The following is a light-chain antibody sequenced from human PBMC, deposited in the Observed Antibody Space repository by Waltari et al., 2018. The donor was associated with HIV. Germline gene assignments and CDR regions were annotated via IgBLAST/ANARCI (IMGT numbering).Light chain of an antibody. CDR3: AAWDDSLSGLV. CDR1: SSNIGSNY. V-gene: IGLV1-47*01. Sequence: QSVLTQPPSASGTPGQRVTISCSGSSSNIGSNYVYWYQQLPGTAPKLLIYRTSQRPSGVPDRFSGSKSGTSAALAISGLRAEDEADYYCAAWDDSLSGLVLGGVTKLTVL. CDR2: RTS. J-gene: IGLJ3*02.